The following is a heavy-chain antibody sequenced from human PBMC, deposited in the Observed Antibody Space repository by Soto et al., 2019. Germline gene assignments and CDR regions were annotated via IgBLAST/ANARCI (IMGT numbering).Heavy chain of an antibody. Sequence: ASVKVSCKASGYTFTSYYMHWVRQAPGQGLEWMGIINPSGGSTSYAQKFQGRVTMTRDTSTSTVYMELSSLRSEDTAVYYCARDLCSSNSCYEWLGHSYMDVWGKGTTVTV. CDR1: GYTFTSYY. J-gene: IGHJ6*03. D-gene: IGHD2-2*01. CDR3: ARDLCSSNSCYEWLGHSYMDV. V-gene: IGHV1-46*03. CDR2: INPSGGST.